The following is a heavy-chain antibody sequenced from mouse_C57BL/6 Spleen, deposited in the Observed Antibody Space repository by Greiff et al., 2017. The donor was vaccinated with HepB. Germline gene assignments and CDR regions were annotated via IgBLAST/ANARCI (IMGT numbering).Heavy chain of an antibody. J-gene: IGHJ2*01. Sequence: VQLQQSGAELARPGASVKMSCKASGYTFTSYTMRWVKQRPGQGLEWIGYINPSSGYTKYNQKFKDKATLTADKSSSTAYMQLSSLTSEDSAVYYCARDSIDYWGQGTTLTVSS. CDR3: ARDSIDY. CDR2: INPSSGYT. D-gene: IGHD3-2*01. CDR1: GYTFTSYT. V-gene: IGHV1-4*01.